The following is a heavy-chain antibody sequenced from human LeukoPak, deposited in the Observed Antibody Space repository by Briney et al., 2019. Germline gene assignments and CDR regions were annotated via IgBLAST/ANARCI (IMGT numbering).Heavy chain of an antibody. J-gene: IGHJ4*02. Sequence: PSQTLSLTCTVSGGSISSGSYYWSWIRQPAGKGLEWIGRIYTSGSTNYNPSLKSRVTISVDTSKNQFSLKLSSVTAADTAVYYCARAWPRTFKYSSSSKRGGFDYWGQGTLVTVSS. CDR2: IYTSGST. D-gene: IGHD6-13*01. CDR1: GGSISSGSYY. CDR3: ARAWPRTFKYSSSSKRGGFDY. V-gene: IGHV4-61*02.